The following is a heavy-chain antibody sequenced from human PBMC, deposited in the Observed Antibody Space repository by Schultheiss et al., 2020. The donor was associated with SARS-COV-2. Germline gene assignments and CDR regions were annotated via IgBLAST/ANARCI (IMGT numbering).Heavy chain of an antibody. Sequence: SETLSLTCAVYGGSFSGYSWSWIRQPPGKGLEWIGYIYYSGSTNYNPSLKSRVTISVDTSKNQFSLKLSSVTAADTAVYYCARLPSSGWYSDYYYYYMDVWGKGTTVTVSS. CDR3: ARLPSSGWYSDYYYYYMDV. D-gene: IGHD6-19*01. CDR1: GGSFSGYS. CDR2: IYYSGST. V-gene: IGHV4-59*08. J-gene: IGHJ6*03.